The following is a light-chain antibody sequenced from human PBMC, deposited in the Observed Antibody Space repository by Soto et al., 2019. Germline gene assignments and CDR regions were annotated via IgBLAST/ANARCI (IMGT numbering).Light chain of an antibody. Sequence: EFVLTQSPGTLSLSPGERATLSCRASQSVRTSLAWYQHKPGQAPRLVIYDASLRANGVPARFGGSGSGTDFTLTINSLEPEDFAVYYCQQRNVGPPITFGQGTRLEI. V-gene: IGKV3-11*01. CDR3: QQRNVGPPIT. CDR1: QSVRTS. J-gene: IGKJ5*01. CDR2: DAS.